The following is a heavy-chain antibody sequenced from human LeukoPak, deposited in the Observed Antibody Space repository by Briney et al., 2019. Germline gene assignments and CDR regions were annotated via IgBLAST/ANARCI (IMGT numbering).Heavy chain of an antibody. Sequence: SETLSLTCAVYGGSFSGYYWSWIRQPPGKGLEWIGEINHSGSTNYNPSLKSRVTISVDTSKNQFSLKLSSVTAADTAVYYCARGKRSSSAGWFDPWGQGTLVTVSS. D-gene: IGHD6-6*01. CDR1: GGSFSGYY. CDR3: ARGKRSSSAGWFDP. V-gene: IGHV4-34*01. J-gene: IGHJ5*02. CDR2: INHSGST.